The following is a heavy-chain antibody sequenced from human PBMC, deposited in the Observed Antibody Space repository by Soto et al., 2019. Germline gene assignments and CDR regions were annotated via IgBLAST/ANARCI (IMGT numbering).Heavy chain of an antibody. V-gene: IGHV3-66*01. CDR3: ARDSYTRY. CDR2: IYNDGST. D-gene: IGHD4-4*01. Sequence: EVQLVESGGGLVQPGGSLRLSCAVSGFIVSTSYMSWVRQAPGKGLQWVSIIYNDGSTYYADSGKGRFTVSRDDSKNTLYLEILSLRAEDTAVYYCARDSYTRYWGQGTLVTVSS. J-gene: IGHJ4*02. CDR1: GFIVSTSY.